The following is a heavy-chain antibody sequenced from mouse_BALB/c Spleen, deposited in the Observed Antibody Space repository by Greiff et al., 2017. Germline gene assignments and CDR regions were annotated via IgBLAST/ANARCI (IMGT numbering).Heavy chain of an antibody. Sequence: VQLQQSAAELARPGASVKMSCKASGYTFTSYTMHWVKQRPGQGLEWIGYINPSSGYTEYNQKFKDKTTLTADKSSSTAYMQLSSLPSEDSAVYYCARSYYRYDDWFAYWGQGTLVTVSA. CDR1: GYTFTSYT. CDR3: ARSYYRYDDWFAY. V-gene: IGHV1-4*02. D-gene: IGHD2-14*01. CDR2: INPSSGYT. J-gene: IGHJ3*01.